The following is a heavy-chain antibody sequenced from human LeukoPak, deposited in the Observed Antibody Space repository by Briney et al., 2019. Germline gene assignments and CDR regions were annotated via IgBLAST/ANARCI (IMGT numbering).Heavy chain of an antibody. D-gene: IGHD3-3*01. CDR1: GYTFTGYY. J-gene: IGHJ4*02. CDR2: INPNSGGT. Sequence: GASVKVSCKASGYTFTGYYMHWVRQAPGQGLEWMGRINPNSGGTNYARKFQGRVTMTRDTSISTACMELSRLRSDDTAVYYCAREMGSITIFGVVIIFGYWGQGTLVTVSS. CDR3: AREMGSITIFGVVIIFGY. V-gene: IGHV1-2*06.